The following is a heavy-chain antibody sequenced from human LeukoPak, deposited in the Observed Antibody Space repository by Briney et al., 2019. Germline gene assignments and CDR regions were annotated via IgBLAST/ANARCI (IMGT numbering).Heavy chain of an antibody. CDR3: SVMHRYYDGSGYWVQ. J-gene: IGHJ4*02. Sequence: GGSLRPSCAASGFTFSSYAMSWVRQAPGKGLEWVSGISTNGGSTSYADSVKGRLTISRDNPRNMLYMEMNGLRAEDTAVYYCSVMHRYYDGSGYWVQWGQGTLVTVSS. V-gene: IGHV3-23*01. CDR2: ISTNGGST. D-gene: IGHD3-22*01. CDR1: GFTFSSYA.